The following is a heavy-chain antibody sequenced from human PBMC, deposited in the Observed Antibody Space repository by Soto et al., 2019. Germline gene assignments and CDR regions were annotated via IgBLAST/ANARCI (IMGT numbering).Heavy chain of an antibody. J-gene: IGHJ5*02. D-gene: IGHD1-26*01. CDR3: GREGGSLNGFDP. CDR1: GFTFSSYS. CDR2: ISSSSSTI. V-gene: IGHV3-48*01. Sequence: EVQLVESGGGLVQPGGSLRLSCAASGFTFSSYSMNWVRQAPGKGLEWVSYISSSSSTIYYADSVKGPFTISRDNAKNSLYLQMISLRAEDTAVYYCGREGGSLNGFDPWGQGTLVTVSS.